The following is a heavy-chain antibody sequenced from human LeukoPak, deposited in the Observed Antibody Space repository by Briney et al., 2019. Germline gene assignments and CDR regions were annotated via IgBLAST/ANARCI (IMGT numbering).Heavy chain of an antibody. J-gene: IGHJ4*02. D-gene: IGHD4-17*01. CDR3: AKTPRDGDYYFDY. V-gene: IGHV3-9*01. Sequence: GRSLRLSCAASGFTFDDYAMHWVRQAPGKGLEWVSGISWNSGSIGYADSVKGRFTISRDNAKNSLYLQMNSLRAEDTALYYCAKTPRDGDYYFDYWGQGTLVTVSS. CDR1: GFTFDDYA. CDR2: ISWNSGSI.